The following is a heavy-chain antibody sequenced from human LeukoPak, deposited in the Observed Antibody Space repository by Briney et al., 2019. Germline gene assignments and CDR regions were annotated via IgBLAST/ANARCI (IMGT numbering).Heavy chain of an antibody. CDR2: IYPGNSDV. Sequence: KSGASLQISCKGSGSSFTTYWIGWVRQMPGEGLEWMGIIYPGNSDVQYSPSFQGRVTISADRSINSAYLQWTSLKPSDSAMYYCARGPYDSSWFDPWGQGTLVTVSS. J-gene: IGHJ5*02. D-gene: IGHD3-22*01. CDR1: GSSFTTYW. CDR3: ARGPYDSSWFDP. V-gene: IGHV5-51*01.